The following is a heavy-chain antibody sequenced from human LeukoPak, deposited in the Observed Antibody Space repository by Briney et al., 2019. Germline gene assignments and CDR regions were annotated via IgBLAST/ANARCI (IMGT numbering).Heavy chain of an antibody. CDR3: ARDPPGIAASVSGG. J-gene: IGHJ4*02. CDR1: GFTVSNNY. V-gene: IGHV3-53*01. Sequence: PGGSLRLSCKASGFTVSNNYMNWVRQAPGKGLEWGALIYSGGTTNYADSVKGRFTISRDNSKNTLYLQMTNVRVEDTAVYYCARDPPGIAASVSGGWGQGTLVTVSS. CDR2: IYSGGTT. D-gene: IGHD6-13*01.